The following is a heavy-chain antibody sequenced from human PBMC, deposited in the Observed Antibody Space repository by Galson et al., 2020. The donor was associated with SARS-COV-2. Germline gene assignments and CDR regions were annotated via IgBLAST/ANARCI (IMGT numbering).Heavy chain of an antibody. CDR2: ISSSSTTI. D-gene: IGHD3-9*01. Sequence: GESLKISCVVSGVTISNQPMNWVRQRPGKGLEWISYISSSSTTIHYADSVKGRFTVSRDNAKQSLYLQMNVLRGEDTALYYCTTDPRGRYLDFWGQGSLVTVSS. CDR3: TTDPRGRYLDF. J-gene: IGHJ1*01. V-gene: IGHV3-48*04. CDR1: GVTISNQP.